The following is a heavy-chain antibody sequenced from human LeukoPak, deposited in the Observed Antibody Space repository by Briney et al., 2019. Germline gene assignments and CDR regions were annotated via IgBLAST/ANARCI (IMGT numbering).Heavy chain of an antibody. CDR2: IYTSGST. D-gene: IGHD2-2*03. CDR3: ARARGYWEKDYYFHGMDL. Sequence: TSETLSLTCTVSGGSISSYYLRWIRQPAGKGLEWIGRIYTSGSTHYNPSLKSRVTMSVRTYKNQFSLKLRSVTAADTAVYYCARARGYWEKDYYFHGMDLWGQGTTVPVFS. J-gene: IGHJ6*02. V-gene: IGHV4-4*07. CDR1: GGSISSYY.